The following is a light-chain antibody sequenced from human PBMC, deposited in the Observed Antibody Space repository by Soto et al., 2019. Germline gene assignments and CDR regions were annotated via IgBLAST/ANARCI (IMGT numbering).Light chain of an antibody. CDR1: QTISSW. Sequence: IQTTPSLSTLSGTIRERVAITFRASQTISSWLAWYQQKPGKAPKLLIYAASSLQSGVPSRFSGSGSGTDFTLTISSLQPEDFATYYCQQSYSTPPTFGHGSKVDIK. V-gene: IGKV1-39*01. CDR2: AAS. CDR3: QQSYSTPPT. J-gene: IGKJ1*01.